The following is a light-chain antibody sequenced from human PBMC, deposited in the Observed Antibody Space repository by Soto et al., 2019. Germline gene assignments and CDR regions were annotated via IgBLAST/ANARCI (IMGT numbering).Light chain of an antibody. J-gene: IGKJ1*01. CDR2: GAS. Sequence: EIVLTQSPGTLSLSPGERATVSCRASQSVSSTYLTWYQHKPGQAPRLLISGASSRATGIPDRFSGSGSGTDFTLTISRLEPEDFAVYYCQQYGNSPQTFGQRTKVDI. CDR1: QSVSSTY. V-gene: IGKV3-20*01. CDR3: QQYGNSPQT.